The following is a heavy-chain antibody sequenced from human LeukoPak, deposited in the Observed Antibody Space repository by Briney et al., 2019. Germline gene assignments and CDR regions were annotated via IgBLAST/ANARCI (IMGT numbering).Heavy chain of an antibody. D-gene: IGHD4-23*01. J-gene: IGHJ4*02. CDR1: GFTFSGCN. CDR3: ARVYYGSNSRLGY. CDR2: ISSSSSYI. V-gene: IGHV3-21*01. Sequence: GGSLRLSCAASGFTFSGCNMNWVRRAPGKGLEWVSSISSSSSYIFYADSVKGRFTISRDNAKNSLYLQMNSPRVEDTAVYYCARVYYGSNSRLGYWGQGTLVTVSS.